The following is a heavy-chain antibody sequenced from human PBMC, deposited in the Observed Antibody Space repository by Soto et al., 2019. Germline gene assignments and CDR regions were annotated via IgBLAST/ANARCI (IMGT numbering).Heavy chain of an antibody. J-gene: IGHJ4*02. CDR2: VNAGGGTT. CDR3: AKDVSSWYVFDS. CDR1: GFIFSDYA. V-gene: IGHV3-23*01. Sequence: EVQLLESGGDLVQTGGSLRLSCAASGFIFSDYAMSWVRQAPGKGLAWVSVVNAGGGTTYYADSVKGRFTISRDNSKNTLYLEMNSLRAEDTAVYYCAKDVSSWYVFDSWGQGTLVTVSS. D-gene: IGHD6-13*01.